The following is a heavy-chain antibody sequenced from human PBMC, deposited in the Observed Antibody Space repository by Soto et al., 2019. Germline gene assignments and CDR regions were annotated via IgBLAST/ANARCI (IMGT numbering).Heavy chain of an antibody. V-gene: IGHV3-30*03. CDR1: GFNFDNYG. Sequence: GGSLRLSCQASGFNFDNYGMHWVRQAPGKGLEWVAVISYDGSNKYYADSVKGRFTTSRDNSKNTLYLQMNSLRAEDTAVYYCASVYYDSTYYFDYWGQGTLVTVSS. J-gene: IGHJ4*02. D-gene: IGHD3-22*01. CDR2: ISYDGSNK. CDR3: ASVYYDSTYYFDY.